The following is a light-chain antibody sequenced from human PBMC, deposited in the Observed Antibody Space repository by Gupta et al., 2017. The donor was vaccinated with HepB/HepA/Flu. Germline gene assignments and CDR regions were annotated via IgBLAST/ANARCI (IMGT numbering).Light chain of an antibody. Sequence: IVMTQSPDSLAVSLGERATINCKSSQSVLYTSNNKNYLSWYQQKPGQPPKLLIYWASTRESGVPDRFSGSGSGTDFTLTISSLQAEDVAVYYCHQYENTPVYTFGQGTKLEIK. V-gene: IGKV4-1*01. CDR3: HQYENTPVYT. CDR1: QSVLYTSNNKNY. CDR2: WAS. J-gene: IGKJ2*01.